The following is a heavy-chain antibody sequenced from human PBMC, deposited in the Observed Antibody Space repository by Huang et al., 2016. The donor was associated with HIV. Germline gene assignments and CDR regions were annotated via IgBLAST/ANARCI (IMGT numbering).Heavy chain of an antibody. CDR3: ARWMSSGSYYYFDF. D-gene: IGHD1-26*01. Sequence: ELQLVQSGAEVKKPGESLKISCKGSENNFKTYWIGWVRQLPGKGLEWMGIIHPGDSDPRYSPSFRGQVTFSADKSINTAYLQWTYLKASDTAMYYCARWMSSGSYYYFDFWGQGTLVTVSS. V-gene: IGHV5-51*01. CDR2: IHPGDSDP. CDR1: ENNFKTYW. J-gene: IGHJ4*02.